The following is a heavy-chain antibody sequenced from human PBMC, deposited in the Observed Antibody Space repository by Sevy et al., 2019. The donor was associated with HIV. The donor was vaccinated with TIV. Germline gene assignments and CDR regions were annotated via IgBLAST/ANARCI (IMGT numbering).Heavy chain of an antibody. CDR1: GGSISSTSDY. CDR3: ATLRGFDTSGYYIDY. Sequence: SETLSLTCTVSGGSISSTSDYWTWIRQHPGKGLEWIGNIYFSGSTYYNPSLKSRLIMSVDTCKNQLSLKMRSVTAADTAVYYCATLRGFDTSGYYIDYWGQGTLVTVSS. CDR2: IYFSGST. V-gene: IGHV4-31*03. J-gene: IGHJ4*02. D-gene: IGHD5-12*01.